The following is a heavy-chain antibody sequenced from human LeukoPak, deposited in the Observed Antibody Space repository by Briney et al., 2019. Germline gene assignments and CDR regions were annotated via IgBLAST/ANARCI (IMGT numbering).Heavy chain of an antibody. D-gene: IGHD6-25*01. CDR1: GFTFSNYW. V-gene: IGHV3-7*01. J-gene: IGHJ6*03. CDR2: IKQDGSET. Sequence: GGSLRLSCAASGFTFSNYWMTWVRQAPGKGLEWVANIKQDGSETYYVDSVKGRFTISRDNAKNSLYLQMNSLRVEDTAVYYCARDRGRYYMDVWGKGTTVTISS. CDR3: ARDRGRYYMDV.